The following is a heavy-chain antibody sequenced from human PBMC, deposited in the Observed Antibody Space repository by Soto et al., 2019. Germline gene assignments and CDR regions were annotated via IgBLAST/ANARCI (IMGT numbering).Heavy chain of an antibody. Sequence: QLQLQESGPGLVKPSETLSLTCIVSGTSISSSTYYWGWIRQPPGKGLEWITSIYYTGMTYYNPLRKSRGTIPVESSKDQVYLKLSSVTAADRGVYYCATGASSSNGYRHLDQLGQGTLVTVSS. J-gene: IGHJ4*02. CDR1: GTSISSSTYY. CDR2: IYYTGMT. V-gene: IGHV4-39*01. D-gene: IGHD6-25*01. CDR3: ATGASSSNGYRHLDQ.